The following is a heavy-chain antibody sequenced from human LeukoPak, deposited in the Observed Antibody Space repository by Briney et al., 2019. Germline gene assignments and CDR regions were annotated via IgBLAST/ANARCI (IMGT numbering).Heavy chain of an antibody. Sequence: GGSLRLSCAASGFTFSSHWMHWVRQAPGKGLVWVARINTDGSTRNYADSVKGRFIISRDSAKSTLNLQMNSLRAEDTAVYYCAREPDYYDSRGDAFDIWGQGTMVTVSS. D-gene: IGHD3-22*01. J-gene: IGHJ3*02. V-gene: IGHV3-74*01. CDR3: AREPDYYDSRGDAFDI. CDR2: INTDGSTR. CDR1: GFTFSSHW.